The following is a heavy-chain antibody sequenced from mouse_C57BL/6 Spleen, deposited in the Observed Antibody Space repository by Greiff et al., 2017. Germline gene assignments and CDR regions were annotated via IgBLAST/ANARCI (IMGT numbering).Heavy chain of an antibody. V-gene: IGHV1-61*01. CDR2: IYPSDSET. J-gene: IGHJ4*01. CDR1: GYTFTSYW. Sequence: QVHVKQSGAELVRPGSSVKLSCKASGYTFTSYWMDWVKQRPGQGLEWIGNIYPSDSETHYNQKFKDKATLTVDKSYSTAYMQLSSLTSEDSAVYYCARDLDYDEVAMDYWGQGTSVTVSS. D-gene: IGHD2-4*01. CDR3: ARDLDYDEVAMDY.